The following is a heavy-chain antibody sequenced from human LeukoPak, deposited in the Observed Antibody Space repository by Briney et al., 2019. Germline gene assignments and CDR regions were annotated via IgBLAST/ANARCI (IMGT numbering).Heavy chain of an antibody. J-gene: IGHJ4*02. Sequence: PGGSLRLSCAASGFTFSSYAMTWVRQAPGKGLEWVSTISGSGDTTYYADSVKSRFTISRDISKNTLFLQMNSLRAEDTALYFCARGSADYWGQGTLVTVSS. CDR3: ARGSADY. CDR2: ISGSGDTT. V-gene: IGHV3-23*01. CDR1: GFTFSSYA.